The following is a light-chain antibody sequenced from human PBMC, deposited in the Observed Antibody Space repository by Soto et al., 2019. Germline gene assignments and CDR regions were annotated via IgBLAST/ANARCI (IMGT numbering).Light chain of an antibody. Sequence: DIQMTQSPSSLSASVGDRVTITCRASQSISSYLNWYQQKPGKAPKLLIYDASSLESGVPSRFSGSGSGTEFTLTISSLQPDDFATYSCQQYNSYSKTFGQGTKVEI. V-gene: IGKV1-5*01. CDR2: DAS. CDR1: QSISSY. CDR3: QQYNSYSKT. J-gene: IGKJ1*01.